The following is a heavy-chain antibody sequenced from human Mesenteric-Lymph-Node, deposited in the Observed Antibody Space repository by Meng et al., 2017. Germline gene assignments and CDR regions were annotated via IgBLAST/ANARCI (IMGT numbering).Heavy chain of an antibody. CDR2: ISSSGSTM. CDR3: GRVGFDP. CDR1: GFTFSSYS. V-gene: IGHV3-48*04. Sequence: GESLKISCAASGFTFSSYSMNWVRQAPGKGLEWVSYISSSGSTMYYADSVKGRFTISRDNAKNSVHLQMNSLRVEDTAVYYCGRVGFDPWGQGTLVTVSS. J-gene: IGHJ5*02.